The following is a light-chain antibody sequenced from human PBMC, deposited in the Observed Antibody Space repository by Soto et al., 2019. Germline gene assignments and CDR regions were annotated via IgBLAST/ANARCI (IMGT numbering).Light chain of an antibody. CDR3: QQWKT. V-gene: IGKV3-15*01. J-gene: IGKJ2*01. CDR2: GAS. Sequence: EIVMTQSPATLSVSPGERATLSCRASRNIGSYLAWYQQKPGQAPRLLIYGASTRATGIPAKFSGSGSGTEFTLTISSLQSEDFAVYYCQQWKTFGQGTKLEIK. CDR1: RNIGSY.